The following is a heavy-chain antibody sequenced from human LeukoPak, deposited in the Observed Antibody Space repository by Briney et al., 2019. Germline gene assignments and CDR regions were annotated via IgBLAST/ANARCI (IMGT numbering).Heavy chain of an antibody. J-gene: IGHJ4*02. D-gene: IGHD2-21*01. CDR2: ISDSGDTT. CDR1: GFNFRSFS. V-gene: IGHV3-23*01. CDR3: VRGIASHDFFSRGD. Sequence: GGSLRLSCAASGFNFRSFSMSWVRQAPGKGLDWVSGISDSGDTTYYADSVKGRFTIPRDNSKNTLYLQLNSLRVEDTAMYYCVRGIASHDFFSRGDWGQGTLVTVSS.